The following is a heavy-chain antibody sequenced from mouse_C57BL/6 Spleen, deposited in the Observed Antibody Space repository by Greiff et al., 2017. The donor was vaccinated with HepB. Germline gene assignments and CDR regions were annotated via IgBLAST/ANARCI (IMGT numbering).Heavy chain of an antibody. CDR3: ERENTEVEGWYFDV. D-gene: IGHD1-1*01. CDR1: GYTFTDYY. V-gene: IGHV1-26*01. CDR2: INPKNGGT. J-gene: IGHJ1*03. Sequence: DVQLQQSGPELVKPGASVKISCKASGYTFTDYYMNWVKQSNGKSLEWIGDINPKNGGTSYNQKFKGKATLTVDKSSSTAYMENRSLTSEDSAVYYCERENTEVEGWYFDVWGKGTTVTDSS.